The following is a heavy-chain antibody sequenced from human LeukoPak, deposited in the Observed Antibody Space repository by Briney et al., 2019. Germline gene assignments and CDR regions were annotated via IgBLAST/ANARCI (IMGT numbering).Heavy chain of an antibody. V-gene: IGHV4-30-2*01. J-gene: IGHJ6*03. Sequence: SETLSLTCTVSGGSIGIDDYYWTWIRQPPGKGLEWIGYIYHRGTTYYNPSLESRVTISVDRSKNQFSLKLSSVTAADTAMFYCARVRDPYYYYMDVWGKGTPVTVSS. D-gene: IGHD5-24*01. CDR1: GGSIGIDDYY. CDR3: ARVRDPYYYYMDV. CDR2: IYHRGTT.